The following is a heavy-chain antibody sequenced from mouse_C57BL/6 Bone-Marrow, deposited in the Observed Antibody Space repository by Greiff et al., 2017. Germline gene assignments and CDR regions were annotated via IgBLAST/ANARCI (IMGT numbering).Heavy chain of an antibody. CDR3: ARAPSSDWYFYV. D-gene: IGHD2-10*02. CDR2: IHPNSGST. V-gene: IGHV1-64*01. J-gene: IGHJ1*03. CDR1: GYTFTSYW. Sequence: QVQLQQPGAELVKPGASVKLSCKASGYTFTSYWMHWVKQRPGQGLEWIGMIHPNSGSTNYNEKFKSKATLTVDKSSSTAYMQLSSLTSEDSAVYYCARAPSSDWYFYVWGTGTTVTVSA.